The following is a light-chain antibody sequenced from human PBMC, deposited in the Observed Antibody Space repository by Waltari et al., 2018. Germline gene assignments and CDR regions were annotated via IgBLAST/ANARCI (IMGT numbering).Light chain of an antibody. CDR2: DVT. CDR3: SSYTSSSTVV. V-gene: IGLV2-14*03. J-gene: IGLJ2*01. CDR1: STDVCGYNY. Sequence: QSALTQPASVSGSPGQSITIPCTGTSTDVCGYNYVSWYPQHHARAPKLMIYDVTNRPSGVSNRFSGSKSGNTASLTISGLQAEDEADYYCSSYTSSSTVVFGGGTKLTVL.